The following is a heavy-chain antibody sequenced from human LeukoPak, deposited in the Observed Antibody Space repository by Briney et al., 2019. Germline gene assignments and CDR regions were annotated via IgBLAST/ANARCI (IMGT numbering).Heavy chain of an antibody. CDR3: ARDRRRYGIDY. Sequence: PSRTLSPTCAASGGSISRINWWSWVRQPPGKGLEGVGEIYHSGGTNYNPSLKSRVTISVDKSKDQFSLKLSSVTAADTAVYYCARDRRRYGIDYWGQGTLVTVSS. CDR2: IYHSGGT. J-gene: IGHJ4*02. CDR1: GGSISRINW. V-gene: IGHV4-4*02. D-gene: IGHD3-10*01.